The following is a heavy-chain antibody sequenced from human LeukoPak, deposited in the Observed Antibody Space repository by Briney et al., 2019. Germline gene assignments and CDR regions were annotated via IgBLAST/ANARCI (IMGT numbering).Heavy chain of an antibody. J-gene: IGHJ4*02. CDR1: GFTFSSYW. V-gene: IGHV3-7*01. CDR2: IKQDGSEK. CDR3: ARETPIVYDYFDY. D-gene: IGHD3-22*01. Sequence: GGSLRLSCAASGFTFSSYWMSWVRQAPGKGLEWVANIKQDGSEKYYVDSVKGRFTISRDNAKNSLYLQMNSLRAEDTAVYYCARETPIVYDYFDYWGQGTLVTVSS.